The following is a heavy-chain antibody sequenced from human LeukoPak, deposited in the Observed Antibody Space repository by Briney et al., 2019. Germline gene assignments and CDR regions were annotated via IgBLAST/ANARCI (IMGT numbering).Heavy chain of an antibody. CDR3: ARASYNSYWYFDQ. CDR2: ISTSGSII. Sequence: PGGSLRLSCAVSGFTFRSHEVNWVRQATGKGREWISYISTSGSIIYYADSVKGLFTISRENDRNSLFLQMGSLKVEDTAVYYCARASYNSYWYFDQWGQGTLVTVSS. CDR1: GFTFRSHE. D-gene: IGHD6-19*01. V-gene: IGHV3-48*03. J-gene: IGHJ4*02.